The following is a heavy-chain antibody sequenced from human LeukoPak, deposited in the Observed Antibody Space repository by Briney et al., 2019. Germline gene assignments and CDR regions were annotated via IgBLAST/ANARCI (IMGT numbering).Heavy chain of an antibody. V-gene: IGHV4-39*01. J-gene: IGHJ6*03. CDR2: IYYSGST. Sequence: PSETLSLTCTVSGGSISSSSYYWGWIRQPPGRGLEWIGSIYYSGSTYYNPSLKSRVTISVDTSKNQFSLKLSSVTAADTAVYYCARLSSSWPGGKVYYYFYYMDVWGKGTTVTISS. D-gene: IGHD6-13*01. CDR3: ARLSSSWPGGKVYYYFYYMDV. CDR1: GGSISSSSYY.